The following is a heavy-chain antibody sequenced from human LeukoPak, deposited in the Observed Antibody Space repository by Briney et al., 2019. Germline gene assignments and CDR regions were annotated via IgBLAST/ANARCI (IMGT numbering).Heavy chain of an antibody. CDR1: GFTFSSYW. CDR2: IKQDGSEK. V-gene: IGHV3-7*03. Sequence: SGGSLRLSCAASGFTFSSYWMSWVRQAPGKGLEWVATIKQDGSEKYYVDSVKGRFTISRDNAKNSLYLQMNSLRADDTAVYYCARDKDSGGATGSILDYWGQGTLVTVSS. J-gene: IGHJ4*02. CDR3: ARDKDSGGATGSILDY. D-gene: IGHD1-26*01.